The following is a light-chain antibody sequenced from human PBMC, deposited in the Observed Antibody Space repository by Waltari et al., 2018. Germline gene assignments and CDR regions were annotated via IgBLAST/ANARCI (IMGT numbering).Light chain of an antibody. J-gene: IGKJ1*01. CDR2: GAS. Sequence: EIVFTQSTGTLSWSPGERATLYCRAIQSVSSSYLAWYQQKTCQSPRLLIYGASRRAPGIPDRFSGSGSGKDFTLTIIRLEPEYFAVYYCQQYGSSPWTFGQGTTVEIK. V-gene: IGKV3-20*01. CDR1: QSVSSSY. CDR3: QQYGSSPWT.